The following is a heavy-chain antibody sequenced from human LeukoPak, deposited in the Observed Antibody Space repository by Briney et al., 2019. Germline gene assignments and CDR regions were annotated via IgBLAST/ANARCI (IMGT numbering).Heavy chain of an antibody. CDR1: GGTFSSYA. CDR3: AQGGYQLLYKDYYYYYYMDV. J-gene: IGHJ6*03. V-gene: IGHV1-69*13. CDR2: IIPIFGTA. D-gene: IGHD2-2*01. Sequence: SVKVSCKASGGTFSSYAISWVRQAPGQGPEWMGGIIPIFGTANYAQKFQGRVTITADESTSTAYMELSSLRSEDTAVYYCAQGGYQLLYKDYYYYYYMDVWGKGTTVTVSS.